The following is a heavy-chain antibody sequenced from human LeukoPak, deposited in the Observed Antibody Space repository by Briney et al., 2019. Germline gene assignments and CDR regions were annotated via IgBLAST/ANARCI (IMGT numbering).Heavy chain of an antibody. CDR1: GYTFTSYG. CDR3: AREKNHRLVREFGWFDP. J-gene: IGHJ5*02. V-gene: IGHV1-18*01. Sequence: ASVKVSCKASGYTFTSYGISWVRQAPGQGLEWMGWISAYNGNTNYAQKLQGRVTMTTDTSTSTAYMELRSLRSDDTAVYYCAREKNHRLVREFGWFDPWGQGTLVTVSS. D-gene: IGHD3-10*01. CDR2: ISAYNGNT.